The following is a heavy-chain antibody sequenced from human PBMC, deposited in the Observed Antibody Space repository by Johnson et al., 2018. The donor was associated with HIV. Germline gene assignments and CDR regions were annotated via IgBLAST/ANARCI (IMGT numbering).Heavy chain of an antibody. V-gene: IGHV3-11*04. CDR2: ISSSGSTI. CDR1: GFTVSSNY. D-gene: IGHD6-19*01. J-gene: IGHJ3*02. CDR3: ASRYSSGRADAFDI. Sequence: QVQLVESGGGLIQPGGSLRLSCAASGFTVSSNYMSWVRQAPGKGLEWVSYISSSGSTIYYADSVKGRFTISRDNAKNSLYLQMNSLRAEDTAVYYCASRYSSGRADAFDIWGQGTMVTVSS.